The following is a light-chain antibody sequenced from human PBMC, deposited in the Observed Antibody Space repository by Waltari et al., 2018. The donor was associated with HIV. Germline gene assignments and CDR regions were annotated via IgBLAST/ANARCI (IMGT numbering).Light chain of an antibody. Sequence: QSVLTQPPSVSAAPSQGATIQCFAYRSTMARNSVSWYKLVAGTSPTLLLYDTYQRPSGIPARFSGSRSGTSVALIITGLQTGDEADYFCATWDESLTSFVFGDATTVT. V-gene: IGLV1-51*01. J-gene: IGLJ1*01. CDR2: DTY. CDR3: ATWDESLTSFV. CDR1: RSTMARNS.